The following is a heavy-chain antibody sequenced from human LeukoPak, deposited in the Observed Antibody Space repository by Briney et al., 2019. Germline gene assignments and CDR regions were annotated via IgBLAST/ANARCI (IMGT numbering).Heavy chain of an antibody. J-gene: IGHJ4*02. CDR2: INHSGST. CDR3: ARSPYSSSPDFDY. Sequence: PSETLSLTCAVYGGSFSGYYWSWIRQPPGKGLEWIGEINHSGSTNYNPSLKSRVTISVDTSKNQFSLKLSSVTAADTAVYYCARSPYSSSPDFDYWGQGTLVTVSS. V-gene: IGHV4-34*01. CDR1: GGSFSGYY. D-gene: IGHD6-6*01.